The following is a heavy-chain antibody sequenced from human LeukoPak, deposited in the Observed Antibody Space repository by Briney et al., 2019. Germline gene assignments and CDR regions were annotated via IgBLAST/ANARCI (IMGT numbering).Heavy chain of an antibody. CDR2: IYYSGST. J-gene: IGHJ5*02. Sequence: ASETLSLTCTVSGGSISTYYWSWIRQPPGKGLEWIGYIYYSGSTYYNPSLKSRVTISVHTSKNQFSLKLSSVTAADTAVYYCARDGYGGYNWFDPWGQGTLVTVSS. D-gene: IGHD4-17*01. CDR3: ARDGYGGYNWFDP. CDR1: GGSISTYY. V-gene: IGHV4-59*01.